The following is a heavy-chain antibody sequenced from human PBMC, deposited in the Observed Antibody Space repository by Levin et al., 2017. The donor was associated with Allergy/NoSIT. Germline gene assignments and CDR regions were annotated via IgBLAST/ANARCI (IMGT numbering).Heavy chain of an antibody. CDR3: ARDNYGGLDS. Sequence: GGSLRLSCAASGFTFSSYSMNWVRQAPGKGLEWVSYISRSSSNIYYADSVKGRFTISRDNAKNSLYLQMNSLGDEDTAVYYCARDNYGGLDSWGQGTLVTVSS. CDR2: ISRSSSNI. J-gene: IGHJ4*02. CDR1: GFTFSSYS. D-gene: IGHD3-10*01. V-gene: IGHV3-48*02.